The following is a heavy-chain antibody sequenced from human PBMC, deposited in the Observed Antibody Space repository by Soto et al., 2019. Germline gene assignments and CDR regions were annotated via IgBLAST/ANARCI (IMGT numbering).Heavy chain of an antibody. CDR1: GFSFSSYG. V-gene: IGHV3-30*18. J-gene: IGHJ4*02. Sequence: QVQLVESGGGVVQPGRSLRLSCAASGFSFSSYGMHWVRQAPGKGLEWVAMISYDGTDEYYADSVKGRFTISRDNSKNAVYLQMNSLRAEDTAVYYCAKQDSYWNDHFDYWCQGTLVTVSS. D-gene: IGHD1-1*01. CDR3: AKQDSYWNDHFDY. CDR2: ISYDGTDE.